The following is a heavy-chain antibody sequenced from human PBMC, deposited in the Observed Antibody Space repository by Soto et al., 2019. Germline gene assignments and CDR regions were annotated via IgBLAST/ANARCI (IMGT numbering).Heavy chain of an antibody. CDR2: IYPGDSDT. V-gene: IGHV5-51*01. Sequence: RGESLKISCKGSGYSFTSYWIGWVRQMPGKGLEWMGIIYPGDSDTRYSPSFQGQVTISADKSISTAYLQWSSLKASDTAMYYCARILAAGQYYYGMVVWGQGTTVNVFS. CDR1: GYSFTSYW. CDR3: ARILAAGQYYYGMVV. J-gene: IGHJ6*02. D-gene: IGHD6-13*01.